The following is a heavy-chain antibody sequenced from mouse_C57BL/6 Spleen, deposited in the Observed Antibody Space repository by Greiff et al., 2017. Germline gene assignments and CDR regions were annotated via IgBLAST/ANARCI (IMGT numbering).Heavy chain of an antibody. D-gene: IGHD2-4*01. Sequence: QVQLQQPGAELVRPGSSVKLSCKASGYTFTSYWMHWVKQRPIQGLEWIGNIDPSDSETHYNQKFKDKATLPVDKSSRTAYMQLSSLTSEDSAVYYCARSDYDGGSWCAYWGQGTLVTVSA. V-gene: IGHV1-52*01. CDR2: IDPSDSET. J-gene: IGHJ3*01. CDR3: ARSDYDGGSWCAY. CDR1: GYTFTSYW.